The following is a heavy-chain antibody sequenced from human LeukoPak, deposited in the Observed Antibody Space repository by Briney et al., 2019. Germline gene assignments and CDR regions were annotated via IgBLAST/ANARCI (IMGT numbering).Heavy chain of an antibody. D-gene: IGHD3-22*01. Sequence: SETLSLTCTVSGGSISSGSYYWNWIRQPAGKGLEWIGRIYSSGSTTYNPSLKSRVTISVDTSKNQFSLKLSSVTAADTAVYYCATLYYYDTDYWGQGILVTVSS. CDR3: ATLYYYDTDY. V-gene: IGHV4-61*02. CDR2: IYSSGST. J-gene: IGHJ4*02. CDR1: GGSISSGSYY.